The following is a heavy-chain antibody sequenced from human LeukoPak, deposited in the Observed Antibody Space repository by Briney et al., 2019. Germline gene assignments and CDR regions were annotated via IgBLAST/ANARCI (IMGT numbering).Heavy chain of an antibody. CDR2: IWYDGSNK. CDR1: GFTFSSYG. D-gene: IGHD1-7*01. V-gene: IGHV3-33*01. CDR3: ARGRAELELVNWFDP. J-gene: IGHJ5*02. Sequence: GRSLRLSCAASGFTFSSYGMHWVRQAPGKGLEWVAVIWYDGSNKYYADSVKGRFTISRDNSKNTLYLQMNSLRAEDSAVYYCARGRAELELVNWFDPWGQGTLVTVSS.